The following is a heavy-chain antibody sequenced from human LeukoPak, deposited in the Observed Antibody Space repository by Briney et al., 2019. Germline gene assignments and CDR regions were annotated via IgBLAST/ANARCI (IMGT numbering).Heavy chain of an antibody. CDR2: IYYSGST. CDR3: ARGNRGYDDAFDI. CDR1: GGSISSSSYY. V-gene: IGHV4-39*01. Sequence: PSETLSLTCTVSGGSISSSSYYWGWIRQPPGKGLEWIGSIYYSGSTYYNPSLKSRVTISVDTSKNQFSLKLSPVTAADTAVYYCARGNRGYDDAFDIWGQGKMVTVSS. D-gene: IGHD5-12*01. J-gene: IGHJ3*02.